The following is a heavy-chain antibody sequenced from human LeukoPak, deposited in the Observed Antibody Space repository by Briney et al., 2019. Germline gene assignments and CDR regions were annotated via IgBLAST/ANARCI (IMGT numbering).Heavy chain of an antibody. D-gene: IGHD3-9*01. Sequence: ASVKVSCKASGYTSTSYGISWVRQAPGQGLEWMGWISSNDGNTYYVQNFQGRVTMTTDTSTSTAYMELRSLRSDDTAVYYCARVDILTGYYFFDSWGQGTLVTVSS. V-gene: IGHV1-18*01. J-gene: IGHJ5*01. CDR3: ARVDILTGYYFFDS. CDR1: GYTSTSYG. CDR2: ISSNDGNT.